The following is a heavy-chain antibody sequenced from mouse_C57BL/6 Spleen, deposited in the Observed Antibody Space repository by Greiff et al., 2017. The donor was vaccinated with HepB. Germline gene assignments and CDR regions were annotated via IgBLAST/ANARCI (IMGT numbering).Heavy chain of an antibody. D-gene: IGHD1-1*01. V-gene: IGHV1-43*01. Sequence: EVKLVESGPELVKPGASVKISCKASGYSFTGYYMHWVKQSSEKSLEWIGEINPSTGGTSYNQKFKGKATLTVDKSSSTAYMQLKSLTSEDSAVYYCARARYYGSSYYFDYWGQGTTLTVSS. CDR1: GYSFTGYY. CDR2: INPSTGGT. J-gene: IGHJ2*01. CDR3: ARARYYGSSYYFDY.